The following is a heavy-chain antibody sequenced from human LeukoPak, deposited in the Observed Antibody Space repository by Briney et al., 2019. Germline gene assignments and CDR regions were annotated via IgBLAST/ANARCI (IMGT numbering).Heavy chain of an antibody. CDR3: ARDSDYGDGFDY. CDR1: GFTFSSYG. V-gene: IGHV3-33*01. CDR2: IRHDGRNT. J-gene: IGHJ4*02. D-gene: IGHD4-17*01. Sequence: PGGSLRLSCAASGFTFSSYGMHWVRQAPGKGLEWVAVIRHDGRNTYYADSVKGRFLLSRDNSLNTLYLQMNGLRAEDTAVYYCARDSDYGDGFDYWGQGTLVTVSA.